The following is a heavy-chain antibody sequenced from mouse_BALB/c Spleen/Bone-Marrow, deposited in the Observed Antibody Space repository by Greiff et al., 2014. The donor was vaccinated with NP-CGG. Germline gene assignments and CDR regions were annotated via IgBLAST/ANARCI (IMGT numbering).Heavy chain of an antibody. V-gene: IGHV1-9*01. Sequence: VNLVESGAELMKPGASVKISCKATGYTFSSYWIEWVKQRPGHGLEWIGEILPGSGSTNYNEKFKGKATFTADTSSNTAYMQLSSLTSEDSAVYYCARTGTDWYFDVWGAGTTVIVSS. CDR2: ILPGSGST. CDR1: GYTFSSYW. J-gene: IGHJ1*01. D-gene: IGHD4-1*01. CDR3: ARTGTDWYFDV.